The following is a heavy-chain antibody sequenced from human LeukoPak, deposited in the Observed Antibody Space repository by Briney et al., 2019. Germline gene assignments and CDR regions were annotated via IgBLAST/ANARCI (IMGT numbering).Heavy chain of an antibody. V-gene: IGHV3-11*01. CDR1: GFTFSDFY. CDR3: ARVRVYRRSSSWYISYYYLDV. J-gene: IGHJ6*03. CDR2: LSNSDSAN. Sequence: GGSLRLSCAASGFTFSDFYMSWIRQAPGKGLEWISYLSNSDSANYYADSVKGRFTISRDNGKNSMYLQMNGLRAEDTAVYYCARVRVYRRSSSWYISYYYLDVWGKGTTVTVSS. D-gene: IGHD6-13*01.